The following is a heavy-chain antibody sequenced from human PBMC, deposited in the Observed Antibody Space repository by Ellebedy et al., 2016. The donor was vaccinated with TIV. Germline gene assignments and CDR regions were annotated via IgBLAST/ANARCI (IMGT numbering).Heavy chain of an antibody. CDR1: GFAFSNYA. D-gene: IGHD2-15*01. CDR3: ARTSGVVVLGATNNWFDP. V-gene: IGHV3-23*01. CDR2: ISSSGGST. Sequence: GESLKISCATSGFAFSNYAMIWVRQAPGKGPEWVSAISSSGGSTHYADSVKGRFTISRDNSKSTLYLHMNSLRVEDTAMFYCARTSGVVVLGATNNWFDPWGQGTLVTVSS. J-gene: IGHJ5*02.